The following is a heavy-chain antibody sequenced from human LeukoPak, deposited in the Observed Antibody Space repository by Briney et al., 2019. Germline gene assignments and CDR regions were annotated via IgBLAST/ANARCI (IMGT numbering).Heavy chain of an antibody. V-gene: IGHV4-59*08. D-gene: IGHD2-15*01. J-gene: IGHJ4*02. Sequence: PSETLSLTCTVSGGFISSYYWSWIRQPPGKGLEWIGYIYYSGSTNYNPSLKSRVTISVDTSKNQFSLKVSSVTAADTAVYYCARAGGYCTGGSCYRNFDSWGQGTLVTVSS. CDR3: ARAGGYCTGGSCYRNFDS. CDR1: GGFISSYY. CDR2: IYYSGST.